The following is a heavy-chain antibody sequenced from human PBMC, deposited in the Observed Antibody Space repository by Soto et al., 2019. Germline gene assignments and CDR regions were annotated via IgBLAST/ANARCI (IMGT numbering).Heavy chain of an antibody. Sequence: EVQLVESGGGLVQPGGSLRLSCAASGFTVSSNYMSWVRQAPGKGLEWVSVIYSGDSTYYADSVKGRFTISRDNSKNTLYLQMNSLRAEDTAVYSCARDSNTLLGMDVWCQGTTVTVSS. D-gene: IGHD3-3*02. CDR2: IYSGDST. J-gene: IGHJ6*02. V-gene: IGHV3-66*01. CDR1: GFTVSSNY. CDR3: ARDSNTLLGMDV.